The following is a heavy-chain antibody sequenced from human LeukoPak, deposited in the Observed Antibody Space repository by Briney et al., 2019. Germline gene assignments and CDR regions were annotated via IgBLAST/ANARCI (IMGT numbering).Heavy chain of an antibody. J-gene: IGHJ4*02. V-gene: IGHV3-23*01. Sequence: GGSLRLSCAASGYTFSNYAMNWVRQAPGRGLEWVSAISGSGGSTYYADSVKGRFTISRDNSKNTLYLQMNSLRAEDTAVYYCAKDLAGSGSYSFDYWGQGTLVTVSS. D-gene: IGHD1-26*01. CDR3: AKDLAGSGSYSFDY. CDR1: GYTFSNYA. CDR2: ISGSGGST.